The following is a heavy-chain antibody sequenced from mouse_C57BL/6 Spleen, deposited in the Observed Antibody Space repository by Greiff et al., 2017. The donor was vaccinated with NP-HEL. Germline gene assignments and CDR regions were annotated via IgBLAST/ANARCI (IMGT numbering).Heavy chain of an antibody. J-gene: IGHJ3*01. D-gene: IGHD1-1*01. V-gene: IGHV1-82*01. CDR3: ARSYYGSSYLAY. CDR2: IYPGDGDT. CDR1: GYAFSSSW. Sequence: VKLQQSGPELVKPGASVKISCKASGYAFSSSWMNWVKQRPGKGLEWIGRIYPGDGDTNYNGKFKGKATLTADKSSSTAYMQLSSLTSEDSAVYFCARSYYGSSYLAYWGQGTLVTVSA.